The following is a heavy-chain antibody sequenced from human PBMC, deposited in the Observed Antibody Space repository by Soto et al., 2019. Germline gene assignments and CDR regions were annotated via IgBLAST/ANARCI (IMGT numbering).Heavy chain of an antibody. D-gene: IGHD5-12*01. CDR2: IIPIFGTA. V-gene: IGHV1-69*12. J-gene: IGHJ2*01. CDR3: ARGNHRWLQLWYFDL. CDR1: GGTFSSYT. Sequence: QVQLVQSGAEVKKPGSSVTVSCKASGGTFSSYTISWVRQAPGQGLEWMGGIIPIFGTANYAQKFQGRVTITADESTSTADMELISLRSEDTAVYYCARGNHRWLQLWYFDLWGRGTQVTVSS.